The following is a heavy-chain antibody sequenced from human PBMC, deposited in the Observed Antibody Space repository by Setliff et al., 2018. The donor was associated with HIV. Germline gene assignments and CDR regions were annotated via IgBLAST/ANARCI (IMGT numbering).Heavy chain of an antibody. CDR1: GGSTDSGSYY. Sequence: SETLSLTCTVSGGSTDSGSYYWAWIRQPPGTGLEWIGSMYYTGSTYYNPSLKSRVTISIDTSKNQFSLKLNSVTAADTAMYYCARDGGSSGWYFVLGYSDYWGPGTLVTVSS. CDR2: MYYTGST. V-gene: IGHV4-39*02. CDR3: ARDGGSSGWYFVLGYSDY. J-gene: IGHJ4*02. D-gene: IGHD6-19*01.